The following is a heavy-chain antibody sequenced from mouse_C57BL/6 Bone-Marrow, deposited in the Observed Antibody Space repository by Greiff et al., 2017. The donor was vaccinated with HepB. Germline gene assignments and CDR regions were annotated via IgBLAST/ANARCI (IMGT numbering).Heavy chain of an antibody. CDR1: GYTFTSYW. CDR2: IHPNSGST. CDR3: ARWIYDYPAWFAY. D-gene: IGHD2-4*01. Sequence: VQLQQPGAELVKPGASVKLSCKASGYTFTSYWMHWVKQRPGQGLEWIGMIHPNSGSTNYNEKFKSKATLTVDKSSSTAYMQLSSLTSEDSAVYYCARWIYDYPAWFAYWGQGTLVTVSA. J-gene: IGHJ3*01. V-gene: IGHV1-64*01.